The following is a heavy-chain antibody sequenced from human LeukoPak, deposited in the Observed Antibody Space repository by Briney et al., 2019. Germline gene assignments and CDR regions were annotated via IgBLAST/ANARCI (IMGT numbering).Heavy chain of an antibody. CDR3: AILGVCSSTSCYDY. CDR2: IRYDGSNK. V-gene: IGHV3-30*02. J-gene: IGHJ4*02. D-gene: IGHD2-2*01. CDR1: GFTFSSYG. Sequence: GGSLRLSCAASGFTFSSYGMHWVRQAPGKGLEWVAFIRYDGSNKFYADSVKGRFTISRDNSKNTLYLQMNSPRAEDTAVYYCAILGVCSSTSCYDYWGQGTLVTVSS.